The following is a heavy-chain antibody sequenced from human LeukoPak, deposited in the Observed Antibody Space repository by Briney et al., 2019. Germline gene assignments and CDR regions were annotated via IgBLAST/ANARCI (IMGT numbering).Heavy chain of an antibody. CDR1: GGSISSYY. J-gene: IGHJ2*01. CDR2: IYYSGIT. CDR3: FDL. D-gene: IGHD3-10*01. V-gene: IGHV4-59*06. Sequence: TSETLSLTCTVSGGSISSYYWSWIRQPPGKGLEWIGSIYYSGITYNNPSLKSRITISVDTSKTDTAVYYCARVRRAGNTGWNFDLWGRGTLVTVSS.